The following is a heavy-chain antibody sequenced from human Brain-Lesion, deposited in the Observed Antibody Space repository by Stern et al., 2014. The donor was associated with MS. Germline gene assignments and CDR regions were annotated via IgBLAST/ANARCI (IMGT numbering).Heavy chain of an antibody. Sequence: VQLLESGPGLVKPSQTLSLSCTVSGGSISSGGYYWSWIRQPAGKGLEWIGRIFTSGSPSYNPPLKSRVTISIDTSKNQFSLGLNSMTAADTAVYYCARGRVVPGFQYYATDVWGQGTTVIVSS. D-gene: IGHD2-2*01. CDR1: GGSISSGGYY. J-gene: IGHJ6*02. CDR2: IFTSGSP. CDR3: ARGRVVPGFQYYATDV. V-gene: IGHV4-61*02.